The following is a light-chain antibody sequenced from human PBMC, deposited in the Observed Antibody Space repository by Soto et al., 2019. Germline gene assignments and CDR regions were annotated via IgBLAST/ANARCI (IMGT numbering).Light chain of an antibody. CDR1: SSNIGTN. V-gene: IGLV1-47*01. Sequence: QSVLTQPPSASGTPGQRVTISCSGSSSNIGTNCYRQLPGTAPKLLIYRNNQRPSGVPERFSDSKSGTSASLAISGLRSEDEADYYCAAWDDSLSDWVFGGGTKLTVL. CDR3: AAWDDSLSDWV. CDR2: RNN. J-gene: IGLJ3*02.